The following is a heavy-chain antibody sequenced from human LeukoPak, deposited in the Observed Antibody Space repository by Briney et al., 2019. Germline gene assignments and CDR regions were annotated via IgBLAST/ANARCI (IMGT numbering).Heavy chain of an antibody. CDR1: GGSISSSSYY. Sequence: SETLSLTCAVSGGSISSSSYYWGWVRQPPGKGLEWNGYIYYSGSTNYNPSLKSRVTISVDTSKNQFSLKLSSVTAADTAVYYCARLLGASTIMTTVTTPLFFDLWGRGTLVTVSS. V-gene: IGHV4-61*05. J-gene: IGHJ2*01. D-gene: IGHD4-17*01. CDR2: IYYSGST. CDR3: ARLLGASTIMTTVTTPLFFDL.